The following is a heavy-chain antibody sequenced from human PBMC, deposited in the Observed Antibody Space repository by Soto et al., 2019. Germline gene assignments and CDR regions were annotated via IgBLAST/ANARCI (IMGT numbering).Heavy chain of an antibody. CDR1: GGSISRICYS. CDR3: ARGARFPRYSSGFRWLDP. D-gene: IGHD6-19*01. CDR2: ISHSVGI. Sequence: TLSLTCAVSGGSISRICYSWSWIRQPPGKGLEWIGYISHSVGIYYNPSLKSRVTISVDGSKNQFSLKLSSVTAADTAVYYCARGARFPRYSSGFRWLDPWGQGTLVTVSS. J-gene: IGHJ5*02. V-gene: IGHV4-30-2*01.